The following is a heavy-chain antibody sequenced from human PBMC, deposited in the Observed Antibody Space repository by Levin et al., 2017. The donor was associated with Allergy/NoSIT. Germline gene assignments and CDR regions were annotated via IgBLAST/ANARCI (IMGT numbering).Heavy chain of an antibody. CDR2: MNPNSGNT. J-gene: IGHJ5*02. D-gene: IGHD3-22*01. Sequence: ASVKVSCKASGYTFTSYDINWVRQATGQGLEWMGWMNPNSGNTGYAQKFQGRVTMTRNTSISTAYMELSSLRSEDTAVYYCARRRDYYYDSSGYRPFDPWGQGTLVTVSS. CDR1: GYTFTSYD. CDR3: ARRRDYYYDSSGYRPFDP. V-gene: IGHV1-8*01.